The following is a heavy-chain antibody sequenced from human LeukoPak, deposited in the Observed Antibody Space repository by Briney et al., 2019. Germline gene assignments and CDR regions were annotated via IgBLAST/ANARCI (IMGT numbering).Heavy chain of an antibody. J-gene: IGHJ5*02. D-gene: IGHD5-12*01. CDR3: AGSGYDWFDP. CDR1: GGSISSYY. CDR2: IYTSGSP. V-gene: IGHV4-4*09. Sequence: MTSETLSLTCTVSGGSISSYYWSWLRQPPGKGLEWIGYIYTSGSPNYNPSLKSRVTISVDTSKNQFSLRLSSVTAADTAVYYCAGSGYDWFDPWGQGTLVTVSS.